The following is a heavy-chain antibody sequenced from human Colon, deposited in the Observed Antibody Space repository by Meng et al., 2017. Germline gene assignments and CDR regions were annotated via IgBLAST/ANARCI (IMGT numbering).Heavy chain of an antibody. CDR2: IFHAGNT. Sequence: QVQLQESGPGLVKPSGPLSLTCAVSGGSITNDNWWSWVRQPPGKGLEWIGEIFHAGNTNYNPSLKSRVTMSLDKSKNQFSLTLTSVTAADTAVYYCARDFHSTMTVFDSWGQGTLVTVSS. CDR1: GGSITNDNW. J-gene: IGHJ4*02. CDR3: ARDFHSTMTVFDS. V-gene: IGHV4-4*02. D-gene: IGHD3-22*01.